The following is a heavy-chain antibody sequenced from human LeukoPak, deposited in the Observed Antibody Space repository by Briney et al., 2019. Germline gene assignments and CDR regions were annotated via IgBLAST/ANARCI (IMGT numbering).Heavy chain of an antibody. CDR2: IYTSGST. Sequence: SETLSLTCTVSGGSISSYYWSWIRQPPGKGLEWIGRIYTSGSTNYNPSLKSRVTMSVDTSKNQFSLKLSSVTAADTAVYYCARSQTYYDFWSGYVPPGYYGMDVWGQGTTVTVSS. D-gene: IGHD3-3*01. CDR1: GGSISSYY. CDR3: ARSQTYYDFWSGYVPPGYYGMDV. J-gene: IGHJ6*02. V-gene: IGHV4-4*07.